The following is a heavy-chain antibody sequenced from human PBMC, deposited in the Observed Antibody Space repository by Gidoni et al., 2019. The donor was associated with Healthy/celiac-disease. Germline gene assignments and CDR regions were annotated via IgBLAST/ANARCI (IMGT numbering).Heavy chain of an antibody. J-gene: IGHJ5*02. CDR3: ASTYYDFWSGYRRNNWFDP. CDR1: GGSISSGGYY. Sequence: QVQLQESGPGLVKPSQTLSLTCTVSGGSISSGGYYWSWIRQHPGKGLEWIGYIYYSGSTYYNPSLKSRVTISVDTSKNQFSLKLSSVTAADTAVYYCASTYYDFWSGYRRNNWFDPWGQGTLVTVSS. CDR2: IYYSGST. D-gene: IGHD3-3*01. V-gene: IGHV4-31*03.